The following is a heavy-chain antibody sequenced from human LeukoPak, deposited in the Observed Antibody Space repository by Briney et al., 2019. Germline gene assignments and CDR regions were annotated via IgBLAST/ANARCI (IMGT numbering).Heavy chain of an antibody. J-gene: IGHJ4*02. CDR2: ISGSDGST. D-gene: IGHD2/OR15-2a*01. CDR3: AKDSAKKYDDY. V-gene: IGHV3-23*01. CDR1: GFIFNNYA. Sequence: GGSLRLSCAASGFIFNNYAMHWVRRAPGKGLEWVSGISGSDGSTNYADSVKGRFTISRENSKNTLYLQMNSLRAEDTAVYYCAKDSAKKYDDYWGQGTLVTVSS.